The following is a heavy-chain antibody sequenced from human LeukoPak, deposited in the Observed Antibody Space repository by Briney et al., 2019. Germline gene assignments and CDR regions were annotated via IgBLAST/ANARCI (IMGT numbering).Heavy chain of an antibody. J-gene: IGHJ4*02. Sequence: SVKVSCKASGYTFTSYGISWVRQAPGQGLEWMGRIIPILGIANYAQKFQGRVTMTEDTSTDTAYMELSSLRSEDTAVYYCAATGPYSSSWCDYWGQGTLVTVSS. CDR3: AATGPYSSSWCDY. V-gene: IGHV1-69*04. CDR2: IIPILGIA. CDR1: GYTFTSYG. D-gene: IGHD6-13*01.